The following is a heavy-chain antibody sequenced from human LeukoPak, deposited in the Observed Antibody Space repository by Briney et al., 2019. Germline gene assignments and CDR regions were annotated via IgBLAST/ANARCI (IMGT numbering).Heavy chain of an antibody. CDR3: ARSAAPTEDYYFDY. Sequence: SETLSLTCTVSGDSISGSSYYWGWIRQPPGKGLEWIGSIYHSGSTYHKPSLKSRVTISVDTSKNQFSLKLSSVTAADTAVYYCARSAAPTEDYYFDYWGQGTLVTVSS. CDR2: IYHSGST. CDR1: GDSISGSSYY. D-gene: IGHD6-13*01. V-gene: IGHV4-39*07. J-gene: IGHJ4*02.